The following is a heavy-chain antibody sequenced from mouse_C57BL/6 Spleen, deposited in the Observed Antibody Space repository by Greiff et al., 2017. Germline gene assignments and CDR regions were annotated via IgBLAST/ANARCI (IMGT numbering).Heavy chain of an antibody. V-gene: IGHV1-82*01. Sequence: VQLQQSGPELVKPGASVKISCKASGYAFSSSWMNWVKQRPGKGLEWIGRIYPGDGDTNYNGKFKGKATLTADKSSSTAYMQLSSLTSEDSAVYFCAREEIYFGNYDAMDYWGQGTSVTVSS. CDR3: AREEIYFGNYDAMDY. CDR1: GYAFSSSW. J-gene: IGHJ4*01. CDR2: IYPGDGDT. D-gene: IGHD2-1*01.